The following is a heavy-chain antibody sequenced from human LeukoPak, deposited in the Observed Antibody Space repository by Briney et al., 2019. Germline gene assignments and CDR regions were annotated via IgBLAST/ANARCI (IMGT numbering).Heavy chain of an antibody. CDR2: ISGSGGST. V-gene: IGHV3-23*01. Sequence: PGGSLRLSCEASGFTFSSYAMSWVRQAPGKGLEWVPAISGSGGSTYYADSVKGRFTISRDNSKNTLFLQMNSLRAEDTAVYYCAKAFTYYYDTSGYYHFDYWGQGTLVTVSS. CDR3: AKAFTYYYDTSGYYHFDY. CDR1: GFTFSSYA. D-gene: IGHD3-22*01. J-gene: IGHJ4*02.